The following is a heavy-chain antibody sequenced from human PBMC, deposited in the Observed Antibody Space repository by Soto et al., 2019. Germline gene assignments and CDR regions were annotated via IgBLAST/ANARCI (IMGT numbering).Heavy chain of an antibody. CDR1: GFIFSNYW. J-gene: IGHJ4*02. CDR3: AAYSSSRYSY. CDR2: IRQDGSEK. V-gene: IGHV3-7*01. D-gene: IGHD6-13*01. Sequence: EAPLVESGGGLVQPGGSLRLSCATSGFIFSNYWMSWLRQAPGKGLEWLANIRQDGSEKIYVDSVKSRFTISRDNAKNSLYLQVNNLRAEDTAVYYCAAYSSSRYSYWGQGTLVTVSS.